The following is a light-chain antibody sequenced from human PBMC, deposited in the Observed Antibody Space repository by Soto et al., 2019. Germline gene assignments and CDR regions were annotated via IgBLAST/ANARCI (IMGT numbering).Light chain of an antibody. CDR3: LQRRNWPPLT. CDR1: ENVDIY. Sequence: EVILTQSPATLSLSPGERATLSCRASENVDIYLAWYQQKPGQAPRLLIYDSYNRATGIPPRFSGSGSGTDFTLTISSLEPEDFAVYYCLQRRNWPPLTFCGGTKVEIK. J-gene: IGKJ4*01. CDR2: DSY. V-gene: IGKV3-11*01.